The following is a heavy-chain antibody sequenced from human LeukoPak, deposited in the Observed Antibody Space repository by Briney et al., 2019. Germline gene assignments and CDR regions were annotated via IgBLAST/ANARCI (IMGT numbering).Heavy chain of an antibody. Sequence: PGGSLRLSCAASGFTFSSYSMNWVRQAPGKGLEWVGRIKSKTDGGTTDYAAPVKGRFTISRDDSKNTLYLQMNSLKTEDTAVYYCTTDLLPGITGRNYWGQGTLVTVSS. CDR1: GFTFSSYS. D-gene: IGHD1-20*01. V-gene: IGHV3-15*01. J-gene: IGHJ4*02. CDR3: TTDLLPGITGRNY. CDR2: IKSKTDGGTT.